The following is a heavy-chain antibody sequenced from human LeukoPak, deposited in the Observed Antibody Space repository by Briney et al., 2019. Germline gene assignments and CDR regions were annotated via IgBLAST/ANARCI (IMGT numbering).Heavy chain of an antibody. V-gene: IGHV3-23*01. CDR1: GFTFSSYA. CDR2: ISGSGGST. Sequence: PGGPLRLSCAASGFTFSSYAMSWVRQAPWKGLEWVSAISGSGGSTYYADSVKVRFTISRDNSKNTPYLQMHRLRGADTAVYYCPKETMLLGDLPGYWGQGTLVSVSS. J-gene: IGHJ4*02. D-gene: IGHD3-10*02. CDR3: PKETMLLGDLPGY.